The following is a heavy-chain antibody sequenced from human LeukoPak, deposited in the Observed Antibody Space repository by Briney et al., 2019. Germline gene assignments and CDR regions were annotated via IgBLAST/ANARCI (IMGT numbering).Heavy chain of an antibody. D-gene: IGHD3-9*01. Sequence: SVKVSCKASGGTFSSYAISWVRQAPGQGLEWMGGIIPIFGTANYAQKFQGRVTITADKSTSTAYMELSSLRSEDTAVYYCARDPDILTGYPLYSFDYWGLGTLVTVSS. CDR1: GGTFSSYA. V-gene: IGHV1-69*06. J-gene: IGHJ4*01. CDR3: ARDPDILTGYPLYSFDY. CDR2: IIPIFGTA.